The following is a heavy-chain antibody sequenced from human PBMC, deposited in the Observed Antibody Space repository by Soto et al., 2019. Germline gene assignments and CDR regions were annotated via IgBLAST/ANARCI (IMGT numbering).Heavy chain of an antibody. V-gene: IGHV3-74*01. CDR1: GFTFSSYW. D-gene: IGHD2-15*01. J-gene: IGHJ4*02. CDR2: INSDGSST. CDR3: AKFTYCSGGSCYSGYDY. Sequence: GGSLRLSCAASGFTFSSYWMHWVRQAPGKGLVWVSRINSDGSSTAYADSVKGRFTMSRDNAKNTLYLQMNSLRAEDTAVYYCAKFTYCSGGSCYSGYDYWGQGTLVTVSS.